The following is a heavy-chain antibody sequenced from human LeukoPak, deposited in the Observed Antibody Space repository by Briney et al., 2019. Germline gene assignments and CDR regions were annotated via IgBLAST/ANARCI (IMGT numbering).Heavy chain of an antibody. CDR2: IKQDGSGK. CDR1: GFTFSSYW. Sequence: GGSLRLSCAASGFTFSSYWMSWVRQAPGKGLEWVANIKQDGSGKYYVDSVKGRFTISRDNAKNSLYLQMNSLRAEDTAVYYCARGRAKQWLVRGNYFDYWGQGTLVTVSS. J-gene: IGHJ4*02. V-gene: IGHV3-7*01. D-gene: IGHD6-19*01. CDR3: ARGRAKQWLVRGNYFDY.